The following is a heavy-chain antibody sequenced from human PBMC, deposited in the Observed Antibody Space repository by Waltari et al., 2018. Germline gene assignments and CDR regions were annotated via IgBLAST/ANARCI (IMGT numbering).Heavy chain of an antibody. Sequence: VQLQESGPGLVKPSETLSLTCAVSGYSISSGYYWGWIRQPPGKGLEWGANIKQDGSEKYYGDSGKGRFTISRDNAKNSLYLQMNSLRAEDTAVYYCARDGRGPGYYYGMDVWGQGTTVTVSS. CDR3: ARDGRGPGYYYGMDV. J-gene: IGHJ6*02. D-gene: IGHD1-26*01. CDR1: GYSISSGYY. CDR2: IKQDGSEK. V-gene: IGHV3-7*01.